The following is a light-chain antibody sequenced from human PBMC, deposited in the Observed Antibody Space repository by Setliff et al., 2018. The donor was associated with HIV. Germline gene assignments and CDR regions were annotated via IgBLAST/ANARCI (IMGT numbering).Light chain of an antibody. CDR3: QVWDSSSDHYV. Sequence: SYELTQPPSVSVAPGETASITCGGNNIGSKSVYWYQQKPGQAPVLVIYYDSDRPSGIPERFSGSNSGNTATLTISRVEAGDEAGYYCQVWDSSSDHYVFGTGTKV. V-gene: IGLV3-21*04. CDR2: YDS. J-gene: IGLJ1*01. CDR1: NIGSKS.